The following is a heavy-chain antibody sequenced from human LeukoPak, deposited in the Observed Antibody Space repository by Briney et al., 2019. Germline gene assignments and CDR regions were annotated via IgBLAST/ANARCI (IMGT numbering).Heavy chain of an antibody. V-gene: IGHV3-9*01. D-gene: IGHD4-17*01. Sequence: PGGSLRLSCAASGFTFDDYAMNWVRQAPGKGLEWVSGISWNSGSIGYADAVKARFTISRDNAKNCLYLQMNSLRAEDTALYYCAKDMNYGDYGPLDYWGQGALVTVSS. CDR2: ISWNSGSI. CDR1: GFTFDDYA. J-gene: IGHJ4*02. CDR3: AKDMNYGDYGPLDY.